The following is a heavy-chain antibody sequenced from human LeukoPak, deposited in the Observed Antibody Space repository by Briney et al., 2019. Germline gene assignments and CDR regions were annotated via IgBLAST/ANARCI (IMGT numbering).Heavy chain of an antibody. J-gene: IGHJ4*02. CDR3: AKDRGYCSSTSCPPVHFDY. D-gene: IGHD2-2*01. V-gene: IGHV3-30*04. CDR2: ISYDGSNK. CDR1: GFTFSSYA. Sequence: GGSLRLSCAASGFTFSSYAMHWVRQAPGKGLEWVAVISYDGSNKYYADSVKGRFTISRDNSKNTLYLQMNSLRAEDTAVYYCAKDRGYCSSTSCPPVHFDYWGQGTLVTVSS.